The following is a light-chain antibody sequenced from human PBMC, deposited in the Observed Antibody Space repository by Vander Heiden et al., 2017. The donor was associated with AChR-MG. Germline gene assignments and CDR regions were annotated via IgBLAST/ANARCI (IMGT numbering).Light chain of an antibody. CDR1: SNDISIFNY. CDR3: SSYTAYNTWV. CDR2: DVT. J-gene: IGLJ3*02. Sequence: GTSNDISIFNYVSWYRQRPGTAPKLVIFDVTKRPSEISDRFSGSKSGNTASLDISGLQADDEAVYYCSSYTAYNTWVFGGGTKLTVL. V-gene: IGLV2-14*03.